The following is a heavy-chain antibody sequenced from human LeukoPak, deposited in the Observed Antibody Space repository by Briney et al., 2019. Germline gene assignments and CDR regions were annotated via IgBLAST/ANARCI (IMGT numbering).Heavy chain of an antibody. CDR2: IKEDGSER. J-gene: IGHJ4*02. D-gene: IGHD1-26*01. CDR1: GFSFSTYW. Sequence: GGSLRLSCAASGFSFSTYWMSWVRQAPGRGLEWVANIKEDGSERHYVDSAKGRFTISRDNAKNSLYLQMNSLRAEDTALYYCARDRIGGSYNNWGQGTLVTVSS. CDR3: ARDRIGGSYNN. V-gene: IGHV3-7*01.